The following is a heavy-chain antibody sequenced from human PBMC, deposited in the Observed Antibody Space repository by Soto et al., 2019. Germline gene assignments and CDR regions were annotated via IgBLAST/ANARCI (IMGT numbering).Heavy chain of an antibody. J-gene: IGHJ6*02. CDR3: AKGRVDYYDSSGYLGGYYYGMDV. D-gene: IGHD3-22*01. V-gene: IGHV3-23*01. CDR1: GFTFSSYA. Sequence: GGSLRLSCAASGFTFSSYAMSWVRQAPGKGLEWDSAISGSGGSTYYADSVKGRFTISRDNSKNTLYLQMNSLRAEDTAVYYCAKGRVDYYDSSGYLGGYYYGMDVRGQGTTVTVSS. CDR2: ISGSGGST.